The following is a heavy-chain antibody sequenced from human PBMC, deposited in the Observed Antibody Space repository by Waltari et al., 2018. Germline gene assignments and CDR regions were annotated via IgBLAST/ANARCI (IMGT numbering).Heavy chain of an antibody. V-gene: IGHV3-20*04. CDR1: GFTFDDYG. Sequence: EVQLVQSGAEVQKPGESLKISCKGSGFTFDDYGMSWVRQAPGKGLEWVFGINWNGGNKGYADSVKVRFTISRDNAKNSLYLQMNSLRAEDTAFYYCARDIGPFWSAYWIGGFDIWGQGTMVTVSS. J-gene: IGHJ3*02. CDR2: INWNGGNK. D-gene: IGHD3-3*01. CDR3: ARDIGPFWSAYWIGGFDI.